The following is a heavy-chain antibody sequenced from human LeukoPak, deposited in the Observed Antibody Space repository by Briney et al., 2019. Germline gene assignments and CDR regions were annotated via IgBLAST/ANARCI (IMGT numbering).Heavy chain of an antibody. CDR3: ARVSAVMTPDAFDI. Sequence: SETLSLTCTVSGVSISNHYWSWIRQPPGKGLEWIGYIYNSGSTKYNPSLKSRATISIDTSKNQFSLKLSSVTAADTAVYYCARVSAVMTPDAFDIWGQGTMVTVSS. D-gene: IGHD4-23*01. V-gene: IGHV4-59*11. CDR1: GVSISNHY. J-gene: IGHJ3*02. CDR2: IYNSGST.